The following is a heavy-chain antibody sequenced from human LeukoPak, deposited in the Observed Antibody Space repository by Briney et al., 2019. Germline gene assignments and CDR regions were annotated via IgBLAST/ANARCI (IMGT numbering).Heavy chain of an antibody. J-gene: IGHJ3*02. CDR2: IYYSGST. D-gene: IGHD6-6*01. V-gene: IGHV4-59*01. CDR3: ARDVGSSSDAFDI. Sequence: PSETLSLTCTVSGGSISSYYWSWIRQPPGKGLEWIGYIYYSGSTNYNPSLKSRVTISVDTSKNQFSLKLSSVTAADTAVYYCARDVGSSSDAFDIWGQGTMVTVSS. CDR1: GGSISSYY.